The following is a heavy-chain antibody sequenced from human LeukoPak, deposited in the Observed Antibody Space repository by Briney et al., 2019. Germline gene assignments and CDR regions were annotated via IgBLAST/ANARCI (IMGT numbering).Heavy chain of an antibody. CDR3: AKDRPYYDFWSGYYKYYFDY. J-gene: IGHJ4*02. CDR2: ISGSGGST. Sequence: GGSLRLSCAASGFTFSSYAMSWVRQAPGKGLEWVSAISGSGGSTYYADSVKGRFTISRDNSKNTLYLQMNSLRAEDTAVYYCAKDRPYYDFWSGYYKYYFDYWGQGTLVTVSS. D-gene: IGHD3-3*01. V-gene: IGHV3-23*01. CDR1: GFTFSSYA.